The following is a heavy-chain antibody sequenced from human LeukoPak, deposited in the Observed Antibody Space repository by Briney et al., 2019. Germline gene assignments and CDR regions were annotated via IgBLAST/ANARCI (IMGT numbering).Heavy chain of an antibody. CDR1: GGSINSYY. V-gene: IGHV4-4*07. D-gene: IGHD4-23*01. CDR3: GRGGKATVVTM. CDR2: IYSSGST. Sequence: SETLSLTCTVSGGSINSYYWSWIRQPAGKGLEWIGRIYSSGSTNYNPSLKSRVSMSVDTSKNQFSLKLTSVTAADTAVYYCGRGGKATVVTMWGQGILVTVSS. J-gene: IGHJ4*02.